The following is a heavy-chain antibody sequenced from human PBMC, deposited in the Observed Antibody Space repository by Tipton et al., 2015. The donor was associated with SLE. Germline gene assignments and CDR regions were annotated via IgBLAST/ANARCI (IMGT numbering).Heavy chain of an antibody. CDR1: GFTFSSYW. Sequence: GSLRLSCAASGFTFSSYWMHWVRQVPGKGLVWVSRINSDGSSTTYADSVKGRFTISRDNAKNTLYLQMNSLRAEDTAVYYCARDSARSSRWYGDAFDIWGQGTMVTVSS. V-gene: IGHV3-74*01. D-gene: IGHD6-13*01. CDR2: INSDGSST. CDR3: ARDSARSSRWYGDAFDI. J-gene: IGHJ3*02.